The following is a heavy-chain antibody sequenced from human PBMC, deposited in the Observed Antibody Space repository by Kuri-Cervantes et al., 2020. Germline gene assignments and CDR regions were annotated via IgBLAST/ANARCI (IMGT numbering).Heavy chain of an antibody. J-gene: IGHJ5*02. Sequence: GESLKISCVASGFTFSSYWMTWVRQAPGKGLEWVANIKEDGSEKQYADSVKGRFTISRDNAKNSLSLQMDSLRAEDTALYYCARGGAKLLWFRELSVGFDPWGQGTLVTVSS. V-gene: IGHV3-7*03. CDR3: ARGGAKLLWFRELSVGFDP. CDR1: GFTFSSYW. D-gene: IGHD3-10*01. CDR2: IKEDGSEK.